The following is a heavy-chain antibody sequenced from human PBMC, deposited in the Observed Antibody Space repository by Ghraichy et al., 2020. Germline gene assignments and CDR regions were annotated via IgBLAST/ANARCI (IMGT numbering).Heavy chain of an antibody. J-gene: IGHJ4*02. CDR2: INHSGST. Sequence: SETLSLTCAVYGGSFSGYYWSWIRQPPGKGLEWIGEINHSGSTNYNPSLKSRVTISVDTSKNQFSLKLSSVTAADTAVYYCARGGNVWLHVGVDYWGQGTLVTVSS. D-gene: IGHD5-24*01. CDR1: GGSFSGYY. V-gene: IGHV4-34*01. CDR3: ARGGNVWLHVGVDY.